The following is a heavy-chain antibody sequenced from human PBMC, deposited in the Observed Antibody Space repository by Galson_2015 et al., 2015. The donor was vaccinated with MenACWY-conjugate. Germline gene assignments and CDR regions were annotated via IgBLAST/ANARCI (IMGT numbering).Heavy chain of an antibody. J-gene: IGHJ4*02. CDR2: IIPFVGQT. CDR1: RDTFNNNA. CDR3: ARIDCSGGICYFDS. Sequence: SVKVSCKAPRDTFNNNAMTWVRQAPGQGFEWLGRIIPFVGQTDYAQNLQGRVTITADKSTTTVYMNLSSLKFEDVAVYYCARIDCSGGICYFDSWGQGTLVTVSS. V-gene: IGHV1-69*04. D-gene: IGHD2-15*01.